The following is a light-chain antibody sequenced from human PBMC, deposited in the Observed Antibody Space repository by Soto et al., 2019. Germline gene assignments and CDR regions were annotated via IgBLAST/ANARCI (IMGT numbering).Light chain of an antibody. J-gene: IGLJ1*01. CDR2: EVS. CDR1: SGDVGSYNL. Sequence: QSVLTQPASVSGSPGQPITISCTGTSGDVGSYNLVSWYQQHPGKAPKLMIYEVSKRPSGVSNRFSGSKSGNTASLTISGLQAEDEADYYCCSYAGSSTPYVFGTGTKVTVL. CDR3: CSYAGSSTPYV. V-gene: IGLV2-23*02.